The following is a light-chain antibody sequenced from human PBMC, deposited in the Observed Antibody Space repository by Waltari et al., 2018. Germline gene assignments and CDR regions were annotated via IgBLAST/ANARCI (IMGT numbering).Light chain of an antibody. J-gene: IGKJ2*01. CDR1: HSLLHSDGKTY. V-gene: IGKV2-29*03. CDR2: EVS. CDR3: MQGIHLPPHT. Sequence: DIVMTQTPLSLSVTPGQPASISCKSSHSLLHSDGKTYLYWYLQKPGQSHPLLIYEVSIRFSGVPDRFSGSGSGTDFTRTISRVESEDVGVYYCMQGIHLPPHTFGQGTKLEIK.